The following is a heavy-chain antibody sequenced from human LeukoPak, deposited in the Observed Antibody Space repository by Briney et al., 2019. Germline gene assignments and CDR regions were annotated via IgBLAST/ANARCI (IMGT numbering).Heavy chain of an antibody. CDR1: GGSISSSNW. J-gene: IGHJ4*02. V-gene: IGHV4-4*02. CDR2: IYHSGST. CDR3: ARLLSLSSGSDNYDY. Sequence: SGTLSLTCAVSGGSISSSNWWSWVRQPPGKGLEWIGEIYHSGSTNYNPSLKSRVAISVDKSENQFSLKLSSVTAADTAVYYCARLLSLSSGSDNYDYWGQGTLVTVSS. D-gene: IGHD2-15*01.